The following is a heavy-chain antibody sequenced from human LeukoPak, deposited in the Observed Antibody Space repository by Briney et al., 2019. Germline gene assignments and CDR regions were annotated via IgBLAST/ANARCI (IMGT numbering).Heavy chain of an antibody. CDR1: GGSVSSGNYY. J-gene: IGHJ4*02. CDR3: ARDPSGYFNY. CDR2: IYYSGST. V-gene: IGHV4-61*01. Sequence: PSETLSLTCTVSGGSVSSGNYYWSWLRQPPGNGLDWIGYIYYSGSTNYNPSLKSRVTISVDTSKNQFSLRLSSVTAADTAVYYCARDPSGYFNYWGQGTLATVSS. D-gene: IGHD2-15*01.